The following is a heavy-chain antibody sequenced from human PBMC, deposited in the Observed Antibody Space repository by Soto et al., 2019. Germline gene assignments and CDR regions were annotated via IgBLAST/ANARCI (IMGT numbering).Heavy chain of an antibody. CDR2: ISAYNGNT. J-gene: IGHJ1*01. V-gene: IGHV1-18*01. CDR1: GYTFTSYG. D-gene: IGHD3-3*01. CDR3: ARHPLVPKADYDFWSGYSSAEYFQH. Sequence: QVQLVQSGAEVKKPGASVKVSCKASGYTFTSYGISWVRQAPGQGLEWMGWISAYNGNTNYAQKLQGRVTMTTDTSTSTAYMELRSLRSDDTSVYYCARHPLVPKADYDFWSGYSSAEYFQHWGQGTLVTVSS.